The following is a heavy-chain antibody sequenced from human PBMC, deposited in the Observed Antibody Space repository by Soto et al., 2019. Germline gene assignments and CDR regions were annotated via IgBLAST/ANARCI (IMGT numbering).Heavy chain of an antibody. J-gene: IGHJ4*02. CDR3: AREGGESSDGIYYFDS. D-gene: IGHD3-3*02. V-gene: IGHV4-30-4*01. CDR2: IYDSGNT. Sequence: QVQWQESGSGLVKPSQTLSLTCTVSGGSTRSENYWSWIRQPPGKGLEWIGHIYDSGNTDYNPSLTSRRAISIDTSKNQFSLKLSAVTAADTAVYFCAREGGESSDGIYYFDSWGQGSLGTVSS. CDR1: GGSTRSENY.